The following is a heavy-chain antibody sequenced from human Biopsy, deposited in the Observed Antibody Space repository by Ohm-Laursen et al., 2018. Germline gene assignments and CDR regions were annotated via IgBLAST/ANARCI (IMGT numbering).Heavy chain of an antibody. V-gene: IGHV1-69*04. CDR1: GDSFTSYA. CDR3: VLASFDY. Sequence: SSVKVSCKASGDSFTSYAIGWVRQAPGQGLEWMGGIIPIPNVATYTQNFQGRVTMTWDTSTTTVYMELSSLRSEDTAVYYCVLASFDYWGQGTLVTVPS. J-gene: IGHJ4*02. CDR2: IIPIPNVA.